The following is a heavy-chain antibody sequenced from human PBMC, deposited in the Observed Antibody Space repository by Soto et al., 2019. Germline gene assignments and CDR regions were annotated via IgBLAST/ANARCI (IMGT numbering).Heavy chain of an antibody. CDR2: IDPSDSQT. Sequence: GESLKISCKGSGYSFAGYWVTWVRQKPGKGLEWMGRIDPSDSQTYYSPSFRGHVTIPVTKSITTVFLQWSSLRASDTAMYYCARQIYDSDTGPNFQYYFDSWGQGTPVTVSS. V-gene: IGHV5-10-1*01. CDR3: ARQIYDSDTGPNFQYYFDS. CDR1: GYSFAGYW. D-gene: IGHD3-22*01. J-gene: IGHJ4*02.